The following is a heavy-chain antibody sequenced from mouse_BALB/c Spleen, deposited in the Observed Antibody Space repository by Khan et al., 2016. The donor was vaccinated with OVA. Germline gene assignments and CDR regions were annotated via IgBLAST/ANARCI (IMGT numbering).Heavy chain of an antibody. J-gene: IGHJ3*01. V-gene: IGHV5-6*01. D-gene: IGHD4-1*01. Sequence: VQLKQSGGDLVKPGGSLKLSCAASGFTFSSYSMSWVRQTPDKRLEWVASISSGGDYTYYPDSVKGRFTISRDNAKNTLYLQMSDLKSEDTAMYYCADHLTGSFADWGQGTLVTVSA. CDR2: ISSGGDYT. CDR3: ADHLTGSFAD. CDR1: GFTFSSYS.